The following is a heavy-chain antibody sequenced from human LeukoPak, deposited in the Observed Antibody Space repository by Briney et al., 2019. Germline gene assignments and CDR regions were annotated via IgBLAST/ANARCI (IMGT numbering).Heavy chain of an antibody. J-gene: IGHJ3*02. CDR3: ARDGGYGGNSKMAFDI. CDR2: INPNSGGT. D-gene: IGHD4-23*01. V-gene: IGHV1-2*02. Sequence: ASVKVSCKASGYTFTGYYRHWVRQAPGQGIEWMGWINPNSGGTNYAQKFQGRVTMTRDTSISTAYMELSRLRSDDTAVYYCARDGGYGGNSKMAFDIWGQGTMVTVSS. CDR1: GYTFTGYY.